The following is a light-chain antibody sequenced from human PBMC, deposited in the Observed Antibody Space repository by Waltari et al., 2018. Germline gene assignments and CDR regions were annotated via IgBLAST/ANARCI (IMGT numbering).Light chain of an antibody. CDR1: SSDVGDYRY. J-gene: IGLJ2*01. Sequence: QSALTQPASVSGSPGQSITISCSGTSSDVGDYRYVAWYQQHPGKAPKLMIYEVSNRPSGVSQRVSGSKSGNTASLTISGLQAEDEADYYCSSYTTSTSYVVFGGGTKLTVL. CDR3: SSYTTSTSYVV. V-gene: IGLV2-14*01. CDR2: EVS.